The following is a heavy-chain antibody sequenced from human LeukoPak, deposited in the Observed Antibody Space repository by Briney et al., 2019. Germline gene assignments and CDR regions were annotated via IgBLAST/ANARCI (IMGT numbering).Heavy chain of an antibody. J-gene: IGHJ5*02. CDR1: GGSISHYY. Sequence: SETLSLTCTVSGGSISHYYWSWIRQPPGKGLEWIGYINFSGSTNYNPSLKSRVAISVDTSKNQFSLKLSSVTAADTAVYYCARGSETFQNWFDPWGQGTLVTVSS. D-gene: IGHD1-26*01. CDR3: ARGSETFQNWFDP. CDR2: INFSGST. V-gene: IGHV4-59*01.